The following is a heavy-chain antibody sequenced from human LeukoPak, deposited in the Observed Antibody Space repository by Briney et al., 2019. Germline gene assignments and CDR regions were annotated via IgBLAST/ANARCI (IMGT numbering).Heavy chain of an antibody. V-gene: IGHV3-48*01. Sequence: GGSLRLSCAASGFTFSSYSMNWVRQAPGKGLEWVSQISRSSSTIYYADSVKGRFIISRDNARNSVFLQMNSLRAEDTAVYYCARDLGWLHYEDWGQGILVTVSS. D-gene: IGHD5-12*01. CDR3: ARDLGWLHYED. J-gene: IGHJ1*01. CDR2: ISRSSSTI. CDR1: GFTFSSYS.